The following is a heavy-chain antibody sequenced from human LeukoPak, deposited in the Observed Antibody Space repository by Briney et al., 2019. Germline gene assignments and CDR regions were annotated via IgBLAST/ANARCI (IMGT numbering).Heavy chain of an antibody. J-gene: IGHJ5*02. D-gene: IGHD2-2*01. Sequence: PGGSLRLSRAASGFTFSSYSMNWVRQAPGKGLEWVSSISSSNSYIYYADSIKGRFTISRDNAKNSLYLQMNSLRAEDTAVYYCVRDSSSSLPYIDWFDPWGQGTLVTVSS. CDR1: GFTFSSYS. V-gene: IGHV3-21*01. CDR2: ISSSNSYI. CDR3: VRDSSSSLPYIDWFDP.